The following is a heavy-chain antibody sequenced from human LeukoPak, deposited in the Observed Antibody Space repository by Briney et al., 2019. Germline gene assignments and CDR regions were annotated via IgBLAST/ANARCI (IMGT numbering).Heavy chain of an antibody. CDR3: ARISGSTRRGAFDI. CDR2: ILHSGST. D-gene: IGHD2-2*01. Sequence: SETLSLTCAVSGASIRSSTNWWSWVRQPPGKGLEWIGEILHSGSTNYNPSLKSRVTISVDTSKNQFSLKLSSVTAADTAVYYCARISGSTRRGAFDIWGQGTMVTVSS. V-gene: IGHV4-4*02. J-gene: IGHJ3*02. CDR1: GASIRSSTNW.